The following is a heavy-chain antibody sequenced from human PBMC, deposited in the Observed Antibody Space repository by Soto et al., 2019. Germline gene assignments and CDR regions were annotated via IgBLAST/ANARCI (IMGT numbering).Heavy chain of an antibody. Sequence: QVHLVQSGAEVKKPGSSVKVSCKTSGGSFNNYAVSWVRQAPGQGLEWMGGIIPNFDTPNYAQKFQDRVTMIADESTRTVYMELRSRRSNDTAVYYCAVAMVREILIFESSGMHVWGQGTTVIVSS. D-gene: IGHD3-10*01. CDR2: IIPNFDTP. J-gene: IGHJ6*02. CDR1: GGSFNNYA. V-gene: IGHV1-69*01. CDR3: AVAMVREILIFESSGMHV.